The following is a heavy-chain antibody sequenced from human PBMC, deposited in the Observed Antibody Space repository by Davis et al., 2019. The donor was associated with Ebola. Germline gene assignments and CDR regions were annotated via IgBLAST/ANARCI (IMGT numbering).Heavy chain of an antibody. J-gene: IGHJ4*02. CDR3: ARHSLKLGQRYFDY. Sequence: SETLSLTCTVSGDSIRSTTNYWAWVRQPPGKGPEWIGSIFYSGIAYYNPSLKSPITISVDTSKNQFSLKLSSVTAADTAEYYCARHSLKLGQRYFDYWGQGTLVTVSS. CDR1: GDSIRSTTNY. D-gene: IGHD7-27*01. CDR2: IFYSGIA. V-gene: IGHV4-39*01.